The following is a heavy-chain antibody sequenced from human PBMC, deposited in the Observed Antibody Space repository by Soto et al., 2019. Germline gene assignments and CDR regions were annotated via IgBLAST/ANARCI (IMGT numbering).Heavy chain of an antibody. D-gene: IGHD3-16*01. CDR3: AIGLGDQAVTTPGYYSYYGLDV. CDR2: ISYDGSNK. Sequence: GGSLRLSCAASGFTFSSYGMHWVRQAPGKGLEWVAVISYDGSNKYYADSVKGRFTISRDNSKNTLYLQMNRLRAEDTAVYYCAIGLGDQAVTTPGYYSYYGLDVWGQGTMVIVAS. J-gene: IGHJ6*02. CDR1: GFTFSSYG. V-gene: IGHV3-30*03.